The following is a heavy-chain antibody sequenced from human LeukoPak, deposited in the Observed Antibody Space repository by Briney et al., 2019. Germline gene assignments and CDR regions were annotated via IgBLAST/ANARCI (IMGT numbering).Heavy chain of an antibody. J-gene: IGHJ4*02. CDR2: IYADEDS. V-gene: IGHV4-4*07. CDR1: GGSISSYY. CDR3: ARGYYYRT. Sequence: SETLSLTCTVSGGSISSYYWSWIRQPAGKGLEWIGRIYADEDSTYNPSLKSRVTISVDTSKNQLSLRLTSMTAADTAVYYCARGYYYRTWGQGTLVTVSS. D-gene: IGHD3-10*01.